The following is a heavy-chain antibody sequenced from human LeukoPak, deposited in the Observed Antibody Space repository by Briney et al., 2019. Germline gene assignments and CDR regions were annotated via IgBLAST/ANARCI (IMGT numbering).Heavy chain of an antibody. D-gene: IGHD5-18*01. CDR2: IRYDGSNK. CDR3: AKNVDSFGSNAFDI. Sequence: GGSLRLSCVASGFTFNYHGMNWVRQAPGKGLEWVAFIRYDGSNKYYADSVKGRVTISRDSSKNTLYLQMNSLRADDTALYCCAKNVDSFGSNAFDIWGHGTLVTVSS. J-gene: IGHJ3*02. V-gene: IGHV3-30*02. CDR1: GFTFNYHG.